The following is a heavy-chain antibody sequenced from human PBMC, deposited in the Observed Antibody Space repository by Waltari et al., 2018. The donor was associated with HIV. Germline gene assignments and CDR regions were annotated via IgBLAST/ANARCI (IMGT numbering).Heavy chain of an antibody. CDR2: VSPTNYI. CDR3: ALTDAPFDY. CDR1: AFDFNTYT. Sequence: EVQLEKSGGGLVTTGGSLRPSCVPSAFDFNTYTLNWIRQAPVKGLDWVSSVSPTNYIYYADSVRCRFTVSRDNVKKSLYLQMTRLRVDDSALYCCALTDAPFDYWGRGSRVTVSS. J-gene: IGHJ4*02. V-gene: IGHV3-21*02.